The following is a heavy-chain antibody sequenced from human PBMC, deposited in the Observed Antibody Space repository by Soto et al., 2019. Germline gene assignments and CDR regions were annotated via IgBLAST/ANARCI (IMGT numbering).Heavy chain of an antibody. CDR1: GFTFSSYW. Sequence: GGSLRLSCAASGFTFSSYWMHWVRQAPGKGLVWVSRINSDGSSTSYADSVKGRFTISRDNAKNTLYLQMNSLRAEDTAVYYCARDRWTADYDFWSGYYKTSYYYYGMDVWGQGTTVTVSS. D-gene: IGHD3-3*01. CDR3: ARDRWTADYDFWSGYYKTSYYYYGMDV. V-gene: IGHV3-74*01. J-gene: IGHJ6*02. CDR2: INSDGSST.